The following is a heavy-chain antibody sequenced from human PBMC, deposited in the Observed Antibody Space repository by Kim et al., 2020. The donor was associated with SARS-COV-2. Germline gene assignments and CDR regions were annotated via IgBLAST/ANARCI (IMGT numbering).Heavy chain of an antibody. CDR1: GGSISSSSYY. CDR3: ARDLGYYYDSSGNNWFDP. Sequence: SETLSLTCTVSGGSISSSSYYWGWIRQPPGKGLEWIGSIYYSGSTYYNPSLKSRVTISVDTSKNQFSLKLSSVTAADTAVYYCARDLGYYYDSSGNNWFDPWGQGTLVTVSS. D-gene: IGHD3-22*01. V-gene: IGHV4-39*07. J-gene: IGHJ5*02. CDR2: IYYSGST.